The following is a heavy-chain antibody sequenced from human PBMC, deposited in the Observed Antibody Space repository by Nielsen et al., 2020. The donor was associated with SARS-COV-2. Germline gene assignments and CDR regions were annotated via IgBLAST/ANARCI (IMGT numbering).Heavy chain of an antibody. J-gene: IGHJ3*02. CDR3: ARGTNTIFVVFDAFDI. V-gene: IGHV3-7*01. D-gene: IGHD3-3*01. CDR1: GFTFSSYW. CDR2: IKQDGSEK. Sequence: GSLRLSCAASGFTFSSYWMSWVRQAPGKGLEWVANIKQDGSEKYYVDSVKGRFTISRDNAKNSLYLQMNSLRAEDTAVYYCARGTNTIFVVFDAFDIWGQGTMVTVSS.